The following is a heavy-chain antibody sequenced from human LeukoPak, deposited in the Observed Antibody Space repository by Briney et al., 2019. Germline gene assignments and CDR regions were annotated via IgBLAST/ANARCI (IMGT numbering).Heavy chain of an antibody. CDR2: ISSSGSTI. V-gene: IGHV3-11*04. J-gene: IGHJ4*02. CDR3: VVGARGVPLTPYYFDY. CDR1: GFTFSDYY. Sequence: KPGGSLRLSCAASGFTFSDYYMSWIRQAPGKGLEWVSYISSSGSTIYYADSVKGRFTISRDNAKNSLYLQMNSLRAEDTAVYYCVVGARGVPLTPYYFDYWGQGTLVTVSS. D-gene: IGHD3-10*01.